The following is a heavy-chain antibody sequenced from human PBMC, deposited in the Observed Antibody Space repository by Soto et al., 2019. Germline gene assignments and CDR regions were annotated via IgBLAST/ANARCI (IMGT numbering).Heavy chain of an antibody. Sequence: AGGSLRLSCAASGFTFSSYAMHWVRQAPGKGLEYVSAISSNGGSTYYANSVKGRFTISRDNSKNTLYLQMGSLRAEDMAVYYCAREYCSSTSCYHSHYYYYMDVWGKGTTVTVSS. CDR2: ISSNGGST. D-gene: IGHD2-2*01. CDR1: GFTFSSYA. V-gene: IGHV3-64*01. CDR3: AREYCSSTSCYHSHYYYYMDV. J-gene: IGHJ6*03.